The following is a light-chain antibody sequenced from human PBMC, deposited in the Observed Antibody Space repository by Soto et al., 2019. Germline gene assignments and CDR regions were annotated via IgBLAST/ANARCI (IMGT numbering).Light chain of an antibody. CDR3: SSYTSSITYV. Sequence: QSALTQPASVSGSPGQSITISCTGTSSDVGGHDYVSWYQQHPGKAPKLMIYDVSNRPSGVSNRFSGSKSGNTASLTISGLQAEDEADYYCSSYTSSITYVFGTGTKLTVL. CDR1: SSDVGGHDY. CDR2: DVS. J-gene: IGLJ1*01. V-gene: IGLV2-14*01.